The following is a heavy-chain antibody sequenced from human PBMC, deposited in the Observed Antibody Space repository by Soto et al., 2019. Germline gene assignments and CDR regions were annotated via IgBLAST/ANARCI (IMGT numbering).Heavy chain of an antibody. D-gene: IGHD3-10*01. V-gene: IGHV3-30*18. CDR1: GFTFTNYG. CDR2: MSYDGSKK. Sequence: PGGSLRLSCAASGFTFTNYGMHWVRQAPGKGLEWVAVMSYDGSKKYYADSVEGRFTISRDNSKNTLYLQMNSLIAEDTAVYYCAKDSGHTETHYYFDQWGQGTLVTVSS. CDR3: AKDSGHTETHYYFDQ. J-gene: IGHJ4*02.